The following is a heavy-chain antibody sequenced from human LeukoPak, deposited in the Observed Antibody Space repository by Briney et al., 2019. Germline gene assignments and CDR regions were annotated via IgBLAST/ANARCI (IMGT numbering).Heavy chain of an antibody. V-gene: IGHV4-39*07. J-gene: IGHJ5*02. CDR1: GGSISSSSYY. Sequence: SETLSLTCTVSGGSISSSSYYWGWIRQPPGKGLEWIGSIYYSGTTYYNPSLKSRVTISVDTSKNQFSLKLSSVTAADTAVYYCGRDPGRVVGADWFDPWGQGTLVTVSS. CDR2: IYYSGTT. CDR3: GRDPGRVVGADWFDP. D-gene: IGHD1-26*01.